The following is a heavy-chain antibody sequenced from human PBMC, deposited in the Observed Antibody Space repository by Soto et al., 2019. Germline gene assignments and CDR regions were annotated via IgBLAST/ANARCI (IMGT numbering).Heavy chain of an antibody. Sequence: QVQLHESGPGLVKPSQNLSLTCTVSGGSSNSGGYYWTWIRQHPGKGLEWIGYIFYSRTTSYNPSLKSRVTTSGDTSKNPFCLTLRSVTAADSAVYYCARASPGELAYYFDFWGKGTPATVSS. CDR1: GGSSNSGGYY. CDR3: ARASPGELAYYFDF. D-gene: IGHD3-16*01. J-gene: IGHJ4*02. CDR2: IFYSRTT. V-gene: IGHV4-31*03.